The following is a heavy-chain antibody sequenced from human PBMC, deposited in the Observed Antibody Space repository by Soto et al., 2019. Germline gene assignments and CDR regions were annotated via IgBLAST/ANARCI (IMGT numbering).Heavy chain of an antibody. CDR3: ARPEALASATTGWTY. Sequence: EVHLVQSGAEVKKPGQSLKISCKGSGYNFANYWIGWVRQMPGKGLEWMGIIYPGDSETRYSPSFQGQVTISADKSIGTAYLQWSSLKASETAMYYCARPEALASATTGWTYWGQGTLVTVSS. CDR1: GYNFANYW. D-gene: IGHD1-26*01. V-gene: IGHV5-51*03. J-gene: IGHJ4*02. CDR2: IYPGDSET.